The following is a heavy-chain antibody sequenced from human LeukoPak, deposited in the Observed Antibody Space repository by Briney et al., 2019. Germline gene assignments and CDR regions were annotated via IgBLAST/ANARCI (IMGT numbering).Heavy chain of an antibody. CDR2: IRSKTDGGTT. Sequence: GGSLRLYCAASGFTFSNAWMSWVRQAPGKGLEWVGRIRSKTDGGTTDYAAPVKGRFSISRDDSKDTLYLQMNSLKIEDTAVYYCSAPWGSAGYWGQGTLVTVSS. J-gene: IGHJ4*02. D-gene: IGHD3-16*01. CDR3: SAPWGSAGY. CDR1: GFTFSNAW. V-gene: IGHV3-15*01.